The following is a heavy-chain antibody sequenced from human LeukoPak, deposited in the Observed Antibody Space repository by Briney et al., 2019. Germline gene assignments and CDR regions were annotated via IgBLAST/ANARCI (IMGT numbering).Heavy chain of an antibody. V-gene: IGHV3-23*01. D-gene: IGHD2-2*02. CDR3: AKGYCSSASCYRPSYYYMDV. CDR2: ISGSGDST. CDR1: GFTFSSFT. J-gene: IGHJ6*03. Sequence: GGSLRLSCAGSGFTFSSFTMTWVRQAPGKGLEWLSVISGSGDSTYYADSVKGRFTISRDNSKNTLYMQMNSLRVEDTAIYYCAKGYCSSASCYRPSYYYMDVWGKGTTATVSS.